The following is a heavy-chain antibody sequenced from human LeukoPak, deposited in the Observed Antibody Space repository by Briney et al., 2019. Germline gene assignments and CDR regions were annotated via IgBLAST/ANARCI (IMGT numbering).Heavy chain of an antibody. D-gene: IGHD4-11*01. Sequence: PGGSLRLSCAASGFTFSSYAMSWVRQAPGKGLEWVSAISGSGGSTYYADSVKGRFTISRDNSKNTLYLQMNSLRAEDTAVYYCANQRNEPWEYDYTEGYFDYWGQGTLVTVSS. J-gene: IGHJ4*02. CDR2: ISGSGGST. CDR3: ANQRNEPWEYDYTEGYFDY. V-gene: IGHV3-23*01. CDR1: GFTFSSYA.